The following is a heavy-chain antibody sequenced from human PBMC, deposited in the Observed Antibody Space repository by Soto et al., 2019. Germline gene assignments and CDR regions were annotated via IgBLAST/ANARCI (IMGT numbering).Heavy chain of an antibody. Sequence: GGSLRLSCAASGFTVSSNYMSWVRQAPGKGLEWVSVIYSGGSTYYADSVKGRFTISRDNSKNTLYLQMNSLRAEDTAVYYCASRYYYDSSGYQPINYWGQGTLVTVSS. D-gene: IGHD3-22*01. V-gene: IGHV3-53*01. J-gene: IGHJ4*02. CDR2: IYSGGST. CDR1: GFTVSSNY. CDR3: ASRYYYDSSGYQPINY.